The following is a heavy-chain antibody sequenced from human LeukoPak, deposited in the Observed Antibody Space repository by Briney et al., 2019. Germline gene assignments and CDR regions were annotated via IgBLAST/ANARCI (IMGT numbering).Heavy chain of an antibody. CDR2: IYHSGST. Sequence: SETLSLTCTVSGYSISSGYYWGWIRQPPGKGLEWIESIYHSGSTYYNPSLKSRVTISVDTSKNQFSLKLSSVTAADTAVYYCARYYYGSGSDYYYGMDVWGQGTTVTVSS. V-gene: IGHV4-38-2*02. D-gene: IGHD3-10*01. CDR3: ARYYYGSGSDYYYGMDV. J-gene: IGHJ6*02. CDR1: GYSISSGYY.